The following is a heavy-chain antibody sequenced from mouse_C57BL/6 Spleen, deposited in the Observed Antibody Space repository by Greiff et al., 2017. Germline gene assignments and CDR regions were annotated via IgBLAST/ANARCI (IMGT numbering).Heavy chain of an antibody. CDR2: IDPEDGDT. V-gene: IGHV14-1*01. D-gene: IGHD1-1*01. Sequence: VQLQQSGAELVRPGASVKLSCTASGFNIKDYYMHWVKQRPEQGLEWIGRIDPEDGDTEYAPKFQGKATMTADTSSNTAYLQLSGLTSEDTAVYYCTTDYGSSYRFAYWGQGTLVTVSA. J-gene: IGHJ3*01. CDR1: GFNIKDYY. CDR3: TTDYGSSYRFAY.